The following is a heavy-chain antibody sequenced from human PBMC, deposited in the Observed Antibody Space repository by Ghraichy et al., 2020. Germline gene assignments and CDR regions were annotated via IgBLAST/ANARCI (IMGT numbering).Heavy chain of an antibody. V-gene: IGHV4-59*08. CDR2: IYYSGRT. CDR3: ARHRGSFMAFDI. CDR1: GGSISTYY. D-gene: IGHD3-10*01. Sequence: SETLSLTCTVSGGSISTYYWSWIRQPPGKGLEWIGYIYYSGRTNYNSSLKSRVTISVDTSKNQFSLKLSSVTAADTAVYYCARHRGSFMAFDIWGQGTMVTVSS. J-gene: IGHJ3*02.